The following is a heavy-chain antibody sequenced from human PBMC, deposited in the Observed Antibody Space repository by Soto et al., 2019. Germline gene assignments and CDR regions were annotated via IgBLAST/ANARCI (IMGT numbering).Heavy chain of an antibody. CDR3: AKSCSSPSYYFDY. D-gene: IGHD2-2*01. J-gene: IGHJ4*02. V-gene: IGHV3-30*18. CDR2: ISYDGSNK. CDR1: GFTFSSYG. Sequence: GGSLRLSCPASGFTFSSYGMHWVRQAPGKGLEWVAVISYDGSNKYYADSVKGRFTISRDNSKNTLYLQMNSLRAEDTAVYYCAKSCSSPSYYFDYWGQGTLVTVSS.